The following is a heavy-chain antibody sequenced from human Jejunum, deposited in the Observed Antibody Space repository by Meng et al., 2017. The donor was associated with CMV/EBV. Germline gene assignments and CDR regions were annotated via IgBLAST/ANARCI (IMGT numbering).Heavy chain of an antibody. D-gene: IGHD2-2*01. V-gene: IGHV3-7*01. CDR2: IKQDGSDK. Sequence: SGYWMGWVRKAPGKGLECVANIKQDGSDKYYVDSVKGRFTISRDSAKNSLYLLMNSLRAEDTAVYYCARGFWDIVVIPASTSTWDYWGQGTLVTVSS. CDR1: SGYW. J-gene: IGHJ4*02. CDR3: ARGFWDIVVIPASTSTWDY.